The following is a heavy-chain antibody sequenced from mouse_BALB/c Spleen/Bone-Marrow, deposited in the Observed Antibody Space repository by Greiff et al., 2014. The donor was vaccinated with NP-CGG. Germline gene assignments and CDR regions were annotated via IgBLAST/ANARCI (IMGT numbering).Heavy chain of an antibody. CDR1: GYSFTGYN. V-gene: IGHV1S135*01. Sequence: EVQLQQSGPELEKPGASVKISCKASGYSFTGYNMNWVRQSVGRSLEWIGNIDPYYGGTSYNQKFRGKATLTVDKSSSTAYMQLTSLTSEDSAVYYCARNHFGSNSLGYWGQGTLVTVSA. J-gene: IGHJ3*01. CDR2: IDPYYGGT. D-gene: IGHD1-1*01. CDR3: ARNHFGSNSLGY.